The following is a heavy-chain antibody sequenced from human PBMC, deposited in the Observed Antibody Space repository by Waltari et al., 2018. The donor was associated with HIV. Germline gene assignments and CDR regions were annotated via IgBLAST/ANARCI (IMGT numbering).Heavy chain of an antibody. V-gene: IGHV1-18*01. CDR2: ISLYNGHT. CDR1: GYTFTSYG. J-gene: IGHJ6*02. Sequence: QVQLVQSGAEVKKPGASVKVSCKASGYTFTSYGISRVRQAPGQGLEWMGWISLYNGHTNYAQKLQGRVTMTTDTSTSTAYMELRSLRSDDAAVYYCARGAAGYYYYVMDVWGQGTTVTVSS. CDR3: ARGAAGYYYYVMDV. D-gene: IGHD6-13*01.